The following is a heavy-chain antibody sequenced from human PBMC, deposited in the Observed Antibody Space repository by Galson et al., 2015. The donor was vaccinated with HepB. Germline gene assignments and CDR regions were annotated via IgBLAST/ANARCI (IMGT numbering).Heavy chain of an antibody. V-gene: IGHV4-31*03. CDR3: ARGNTVFGIMWRWMDP. D-gene: IGHD2-21*01. J-gene: IGHJ5*02. CDR2: INDSGSV. CDR1: GDSIGSGGSF. Sequence: TLSLTCTVSGDSIGSGGSFWNWIRQVPGKGLEWIGYINDSGSVYYNPSLRSRVSILRDTSKNQLSLRLTSVTTADTAVYYCARGNTVFGIMWRWMDPWGRGILVTVSS.